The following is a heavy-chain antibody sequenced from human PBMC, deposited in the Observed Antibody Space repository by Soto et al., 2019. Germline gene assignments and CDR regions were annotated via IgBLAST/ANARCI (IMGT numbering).Heavy chain of an antibody. Sequence: GGSLRLSCAASGFIFSDYWMSWVRQAPGKGLEWVSAISGSGGRTYYADSVKGRFTISRDNSKNTLYLQMNSLRAEDTAVYYCAKRGVRGVIIPPHFDYWGQGTLVTVSS. CDR2: ISGSGGRT. CDR3: AKRGVRGVIIPPHFDY. D-gene: IGHD3-10*01. V-gene: IGHV3-23*01. J-gene: IGHJ4*02. CDR1: GFIFSDYW.